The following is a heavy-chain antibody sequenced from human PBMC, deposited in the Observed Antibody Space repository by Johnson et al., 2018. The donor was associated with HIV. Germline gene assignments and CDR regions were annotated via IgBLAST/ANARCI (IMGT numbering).Heavy chain of an antibody. V-gene: IGHV3-7*01. CDR1: GFTFSIYA. CDR2: INGNGGK. J-gene: IGHJ3*02. CDR3: ARAGRWSGDTFDI. Sequence: VQLVESGGGVVQPRGSLRLSCAASGFTFSIYAMSWVRQAPGKGLEWVSGINGNGGKFCVDSVKGRFTISRDNAKDSLFLQMNSLRAEDTAVYYCARAGRWSGDTFDIWGQGTMVTVSS. D-gene: IGHD3-10*01.